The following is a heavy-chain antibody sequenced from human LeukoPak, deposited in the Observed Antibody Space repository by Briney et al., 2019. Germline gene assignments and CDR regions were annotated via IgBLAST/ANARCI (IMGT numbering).Heavy chain of an antibody. CDR2: IYYSGNT. Sequence: ASETLSLTCTVSGVSISSSNSYWGWIRQPPGKGLEWIGSIYYSGNTYYNASLKSQVSISIDTSKNQFSLKLSSVTAADTAVYYCARLYYDSSGSHRGYYFDYWGQGTLVTVSS. CDR1: GVSISSSNSY. CDR3: ARLYYDSSGSHRGYYFDY. J-gene: IGHJ4*02. V-gene: IGHV4-39*01. D-gene: IGHD3-22*01.